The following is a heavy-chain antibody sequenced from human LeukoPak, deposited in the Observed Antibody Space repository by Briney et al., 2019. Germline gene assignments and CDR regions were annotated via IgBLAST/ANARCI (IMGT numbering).Heavy chain of an antibody. V-gene: IGHV4-38-2*02. J-gene: IGHJ5*02. CDR1: SYSISSGSY. CDR3: AGQWLGYNWFDP. CDR2: IYHSGST. D-gene: IGHD6-19*01. Sequence: SETLSLTCTVSSYSISSGSYWGWIRQPPGKGLEWIGSIYHSGSTYYNPSLKSRVTMSVDTSKKQFSLRLSSVTAADTAVYYCAGQWLGYNWFDPWGQGTLVTVSS.